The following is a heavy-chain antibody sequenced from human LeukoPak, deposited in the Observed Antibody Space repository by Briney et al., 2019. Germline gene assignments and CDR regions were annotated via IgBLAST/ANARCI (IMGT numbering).Heavy chain of an antibody. CDR2: IFYSGST. J-gene: IGHJ3*02. Sequence: GSLRLSCAVSGFPFSTFWMSWVRQAPGKGLEWIGNIFYSGSTYYSPSLKSRVTISLDTSRNQFSLKLNSVTAADTAVYYCAKSNGYGLVDIWGQGTMVTVSS. CDR3: AKSNGYGLVDI. D-gene: IGHD3-10*01. CDR1: GFPFSTFW. V-gene: IGHV4-59*12.